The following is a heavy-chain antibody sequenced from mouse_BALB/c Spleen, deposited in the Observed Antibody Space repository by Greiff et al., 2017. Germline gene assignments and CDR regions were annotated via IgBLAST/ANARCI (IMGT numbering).Heavy chain of an antibody. CDR1: GFSLTGYG. D-gene: IGHD2-1*01. CDR3: ARSYGNYHVLFDY. V-gene: IGHV2-6-7*01. CDR2: IWGDGST. Sequence: VKVVESGPGLVAPSQSLSITCTVSGFSLTGYGVNWVRQPPGKGLEWLGMIWGDGSTDYNSALKSRLSISKDNSKSQVFLKMNSLQTDDTARYYCARSYGNYHVLFDYWGQGTTLTVSS. J-gene: IGHJ2*01.